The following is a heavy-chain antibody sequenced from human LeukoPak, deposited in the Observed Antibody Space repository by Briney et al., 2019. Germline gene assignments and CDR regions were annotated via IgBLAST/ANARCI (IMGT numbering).Heavy chain of an antibody. CDR1: GGTFSSYA. J-gene: IGHJ4*02. CDR3: ARDLTN. Sequence: SVKVSCKASGGTFSSYAISWVRQAPGQGLEWMGRIIPIFGTANYAQKFQGRVTMTRDTSTSTVYMEVYSLRSEDTAMYYCARDLTNWGQGTLVTVSS. V-gene: IGHV1-69*05. CDR2: IIPIFGTA.